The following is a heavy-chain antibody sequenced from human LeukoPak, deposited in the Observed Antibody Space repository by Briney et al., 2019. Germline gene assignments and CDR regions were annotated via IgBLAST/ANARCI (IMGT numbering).Heavy chain of an antibody. J-gene: IGHJ4*02. D-gene: IGHD1-1*01. CDR2: FDPEDGET. Sequence: ASVKVSCKVSGYTLTELSMHWVRQAPGKGLEWMGGFDPEDGETIYAQKFQGRVAMTRDTSINTAYLDLYSLRSEDTAVYYCARGYSPSVRTTGNDYWGQGTLVTVSS. CDR3: ARGYSPSVRTTGNDY. CDR1: GYTLTELS. V-gene: IGHV1-24*01.